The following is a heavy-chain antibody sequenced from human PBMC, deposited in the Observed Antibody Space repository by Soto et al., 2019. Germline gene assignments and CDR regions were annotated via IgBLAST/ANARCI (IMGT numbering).Heavy chain of an antibody. CDR3: AREGYSSGWPFDY. J-gene: IGHJ4*02. V-gene: IGHV3-30-3*01. D-gene: IGHD6-19*01. CDR2: ISYDGSNK. CDR1: GFTFSSYA. Sequence: GWSLRLSCAASGFTFSSYAMHWVRQAPGKGLEWVAVISYDGSNKYYADSVKGRFTISRDNSKNTLYLQMNSLRAEDTAVYYCAREGYSSGWPFDYWGQGTLVTVSS.